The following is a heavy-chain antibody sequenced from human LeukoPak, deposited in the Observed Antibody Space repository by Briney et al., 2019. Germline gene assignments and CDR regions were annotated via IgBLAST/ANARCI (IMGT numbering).Heavy chain of an antibody. V-gene: IGHV4-59*01. CDR3: ARDWGDYDSSGYYYRYFDY. J-gene: IGHJ4*02. CDR2: IYYSGST. D-gene: IGHD3-22*01. CDR1: GGSISSYY. Sequence: SETLSLTCTVSGGSISSYYWSWIRQPPGKGLEWIGYIYYSGSTNYNPSLKSRVTISVDTSKNQFSLKLSSVTTTDTAVYYCARDWGDYDSSGYYYRYFDYWGQGTLVTVSS.